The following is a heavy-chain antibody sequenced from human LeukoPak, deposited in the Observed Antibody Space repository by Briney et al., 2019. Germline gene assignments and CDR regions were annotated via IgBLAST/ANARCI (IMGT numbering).Heavy chain of an antibody. Sequence: ASVKVSCKAPGYTFTHHGISWVRQAPGQGLEWMGWISCYNGDTHYAQNFQGRVTMTTDTSTSTAYMELRSLRSDDTAVYYCARDPSNTSGWYAYFDYWGQGTLVTVSS. CDR2: ISCYNGDT. CDR3: ARDPSNTSGWYAYFDY. D-gene: IGHD6-19*01. CDR1: GYTFTHHG. V-gene: IGHV1-18*01. J-gene: IGHJ4*02.